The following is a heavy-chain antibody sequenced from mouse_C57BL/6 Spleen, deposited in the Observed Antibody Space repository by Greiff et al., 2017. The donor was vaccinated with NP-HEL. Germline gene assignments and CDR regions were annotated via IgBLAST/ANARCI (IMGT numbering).Heavy chain of an antibody. Sequence: QVQLKESGPELVKPGASVKISCKASGYAFSSSWMNWVKQRPGKGLEWIGRIYPGDGDTNYNGKFKGKATLTADKSSSTAYMQLSSLTSEDSAVYFCARERNGSFDYWGQGTTLTVSS. J-gene: IGHJ2*01. V-gene: IGHV1-82*01. CDR3: ARERNGSFDY. D-gene: IGHD1-1*01. CDR2: IYPGDGDT. CDR1: GYAFSSSW.